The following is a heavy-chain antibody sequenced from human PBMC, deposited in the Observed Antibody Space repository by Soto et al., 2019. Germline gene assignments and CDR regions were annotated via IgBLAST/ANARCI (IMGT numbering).Heavy chain of an antibody. V-gene: IGHV1-69*01. CDR2: IIPVLGTP. CDR3: ASSAGLDHLLNYYGLNV. CDR1: GGTFTSTA. Sequence: QVLLVQSSAEVKKPGSSVKVSCKASGGTFTSTAFSWVRQAPGQGLEWMGGIIPVLGTPNYAQKFQARFTVTADASTTTVHMELSSLRSDDTAVYYCASSAGLDHLLNYYGLNVWGQGTTVTVSS. D-gene: IGHD6-13*01. J-gene: IGHJ6*02.